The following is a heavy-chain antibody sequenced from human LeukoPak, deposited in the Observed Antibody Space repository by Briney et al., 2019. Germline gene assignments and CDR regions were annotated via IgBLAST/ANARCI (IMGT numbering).Heavy chain of an antibody. CDR3: ARYHYSSGRMFDY. J-gene: IGHJ4*02. CDR1: GFPFSTYS. CDR2: IDSSGTTI. V-gene: IGHV3-48*02. D-gene: IGHD6-25*01. Sequence: PGGSLRLSCAASGFPFSTYSVNWVRQAPGKGLEWIPYIDSSGTTIYYADSVKGRFTVSRDNAKNSLYLQVSSLSDEDTAVYYCARYHYSSGRMFDYWGQGTLVTVSS.